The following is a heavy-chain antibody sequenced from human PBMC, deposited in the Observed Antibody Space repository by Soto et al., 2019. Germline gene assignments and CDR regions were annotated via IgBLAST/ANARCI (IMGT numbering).Heavy chain of an antibody. CDR2: IYHSGST. Sequence: SETLSPTCSVSGGSISSGGYSWSFIWQPPGKGLEWIGYIYHSGSTYYNPSLKSRVTISVDRSKNQFSLKLSSVTAADTAVYYCARVVGDRYEENWFDPWGKGTLVTVYS. V-gene: IGHV4-30-2*01. J-gene: IGHJ5*02. CDR1: GGSISSGGYS. CDR3: ARVVGDRYEENWFDP. D-gene: IGHD1-26*01.